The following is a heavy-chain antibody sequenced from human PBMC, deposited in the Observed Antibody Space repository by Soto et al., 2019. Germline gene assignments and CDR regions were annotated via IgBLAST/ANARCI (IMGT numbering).Heavy chain of an antibody. CDR2: IIPIFGTA. V-gene: IGHV1-69*13. CDR1: GYTFTSYY. CDR3: ARSPWDIVVVPAAIRGGMDV. J-gene: IGHJ6*02. Sequence: AVKVSCKPSGYTFTSYYMHWVRQAPGQGLEWMGGIIPIFGTANYAQKFQGRVTITADESTSTAYMELSSLRSEDTAVYYCARSPWDIVVVPAAIRGGMDVWGQGTTVTVSS. D-gene: IGHD2-2*02.